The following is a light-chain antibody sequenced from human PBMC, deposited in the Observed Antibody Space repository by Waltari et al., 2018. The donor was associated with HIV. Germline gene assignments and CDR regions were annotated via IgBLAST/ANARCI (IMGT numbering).Light chain of an antibody. J-gene: IGKJ2*01. CDR1: QGIGND. V-gene: IGKV1-6*01. CDR2: STS. Sequence: AIQMTQSPSSLSASVGDRVTISCRASQGIGNDLSWYQQIPGKAPKLLIYSTSTVERGVSSRFSGGGSDTDFTLTISSLQPEDFATYYCLQDYIFPYTFGQGTKLEIK. CDR3: LQDYIFPYT.